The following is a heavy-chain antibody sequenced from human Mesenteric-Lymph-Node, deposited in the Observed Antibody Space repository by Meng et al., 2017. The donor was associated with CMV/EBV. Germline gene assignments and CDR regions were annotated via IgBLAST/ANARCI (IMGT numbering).Heavy chain of an antibody. Sequence: WGAGVVKASGALSVRCAVNGGSFSCNYWNLIRHDPGKGGERNGESKHIGCSTNNQSFTSRIIISVDTSTNQISLNMSSVTAADTAVYYCARGSSYDILTGYFDYWGQGALVTVSS. CDR3: ARGSSYDILTGYFDY. CDR2: SKHIGCS. V-gene: IGHV4-34*01. J-gene: IGHJ4*02. D-gene: IGHD3-9*01. CDR1: GGSFSCNY.